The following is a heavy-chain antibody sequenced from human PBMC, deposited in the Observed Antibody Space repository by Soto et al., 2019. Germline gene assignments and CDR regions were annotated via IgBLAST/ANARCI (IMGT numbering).Heavy chain of an antibody. CDR3: AKDRDVLRFLEWPTDAFDI. Sequence: WCSLKLSCAASGFTFSSYAMSWVRQAPGKGLEWVSAISGSGGSTYYADSVKGRFTISRDNSKNTLYLQMNSLRAEDTAVYYCAKDRDVLRFLEWPTDAFDIWGQGTMVTVSS. V-gene: IGHV3-23*01. CDR2: ISGSGGST. CDR1: GFTFSSYA. J-gene: IGHJ3*02. D-gene: IGHD3-3*01.